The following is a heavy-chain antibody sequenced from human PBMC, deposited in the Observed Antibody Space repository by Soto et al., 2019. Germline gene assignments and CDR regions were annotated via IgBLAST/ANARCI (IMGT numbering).Heavy chain of an antibody. CDR1: GYDFTTYG. CDR2: ISAHNGNT. V-gene: IGHV1-18*01. J-gene: IGHJ4*02. CDR3: ARGRYGDY. D-gene: IGHD1-1*01. Sequence: QVHLVQSGAEVKKPGASVKVSCKGSGYDFTTYGITWVRQAPGQGLEWLAWISAHNGNTDYAQKLQGRVTVTRDTSTRTAYMELRSLRSDDTAMNYCARGRYGDYWGQGALVTVSS.